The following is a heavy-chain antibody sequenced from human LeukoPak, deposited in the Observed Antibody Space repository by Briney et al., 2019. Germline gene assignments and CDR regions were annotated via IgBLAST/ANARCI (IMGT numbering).Heavy chain of an antibody. J-gene: IGHJ4*02. Sequence: KPSETLSLTCAVYGGSFSGYYWSWIRQPPGKGLEWVSYISSSGTTIYYADSVRGRFTVSRDNAKNSLYLQMDSLSAEDTAVYYCASLRGVNRWGQGTLVTVSS. CDR2: ISSSGTTI. D-gene: IGHD3-10*01. CDR1: GGSFSGYY. V-gene: IGHV3-11*01. CDR3: ASLRGVNR.